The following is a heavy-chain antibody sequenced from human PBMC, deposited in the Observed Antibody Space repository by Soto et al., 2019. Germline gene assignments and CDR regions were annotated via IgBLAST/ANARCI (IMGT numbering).Heavy chain of an antibody. CDR2: ISSSSSTI. V-gene: IGHV3-48*01. Sequence: PGGSLRLSCAASGFTFSSYSMNWVRQAPGKGLEWVSYISSSSSTIYYADSVKGRFTISRDNAKNSLYLQMNSLRAEDTAVYYCARAHPRGRYFDWLIFPLGYWGRGALVTAPQ. CDR1: GFTFSSYS. J-gene: IGHJ4*02. CDR3: ARAHPRGRYFDWLIFPLGY. D-gene: IGHD3-9*01.